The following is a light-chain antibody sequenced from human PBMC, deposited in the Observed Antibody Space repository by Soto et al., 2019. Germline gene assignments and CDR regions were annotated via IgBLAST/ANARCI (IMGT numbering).Light chain of an antibody. CDR1: SSDVGGYNY. V-gene: IGLV2-14*01. Sequence: QSALTQPASVSGSPGQSITISCTGTSSDVGGYNYVSWYQQHPGKAPKLMIYEVSNRPSGVSNRFSGSKSGNTASLTISGLQAEDEADYYCGSYTKQHFHWVFGGGTKLTVL. CDR2: EVS. J-gene: IGLJ3*02. CDR3: GSYTKQHFHWV.